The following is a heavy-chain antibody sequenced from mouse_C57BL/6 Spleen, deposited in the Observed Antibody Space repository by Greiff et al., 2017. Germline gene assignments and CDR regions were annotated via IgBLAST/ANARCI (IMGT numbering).Heavy chain of an antibody. V-gene: IGHV5-6*02. Sequence: EVKLVESGGDLMKPGGSLKLSCAASGFTFSSYGMSWVRQTPGKRLEWVATISSGGSYTYYPDSVKGRNTIARDNAKNTLYLQLSSLKSEDTAMYYCASRAYYSGSSYKYFGCWGKGATLAV. CDR2: ISSGGSYT. CDR3: ASRAYYSGSSYKYFGC. J-gene: IGHJ2*01. CDR1: GFTFSSYG. D-gene: IGHD1-1*01.